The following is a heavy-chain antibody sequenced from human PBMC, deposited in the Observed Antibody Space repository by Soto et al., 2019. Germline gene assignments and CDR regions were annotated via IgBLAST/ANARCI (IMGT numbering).Heavy chain of an antibody. D-gene: IGHD2-8*01. V-gene: IGHV4-31*09. CDR3: AGRGYCTNGVCYYGMDV. CDR2: IYHSGNT. Sequence: PSETLSLTCTVSGGSISSGGYYWTWIRQPPGKGLEWIGYIYHSGNTYYNPSLKSRLTMSLDKSKNQFSLNLSSVTAADTAVYYCAGRGYCTNGVCYYGMDVWGQGTTVTVSS. J-gene: IGHJ6*02. CDR1: GGSISSGGYY.